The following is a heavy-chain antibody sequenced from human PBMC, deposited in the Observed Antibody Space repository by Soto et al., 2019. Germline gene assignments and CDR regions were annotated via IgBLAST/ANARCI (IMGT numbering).Heavy chain of an antibody. CDR1: GYTFTSYD. CDR3: ARGPYYDFWRVPRRGHWFDP. CDR2: MNPNSGNT. Sequence: QVQLVQSGAEVKKPGASVKVSCKASGYTFTSYDINWVRQATGQGLEWMGWMNPNSGNTGYAQKFQGRVTMTRNTSISTAYMELSSLRSEDPDVYYCARGPYYDFWRVPRRGHWFDPWGQGALVTVAS. V-gene: IGHV1-8*01. J-gene: IGHJ5*02. D-gene: IGHD3-3*01.